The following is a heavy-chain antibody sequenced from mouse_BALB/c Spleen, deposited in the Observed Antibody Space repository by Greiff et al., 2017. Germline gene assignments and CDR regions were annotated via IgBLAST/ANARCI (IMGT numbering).Heavy chain of an antibody. V-gene: IGHV1-12*01. CDR3: ARDYGSSWNAMDY. CDR1: GYTFTSYN. D-gene: IGHD1-1*01. CDR2: IYPGNGDT. Sequence: QVQLKQSGAELVKPGASVKMSCKASGYTFTSYNMHWVKQTPGQGLEWIGAIYPGNGDTSYNQKFKGKATLTADKSSSTAYMQLSSLTSEDSAVYYCARDYGSSWNAMDYWCQGTSVTVSS. J-gene: IGHJ4*01.